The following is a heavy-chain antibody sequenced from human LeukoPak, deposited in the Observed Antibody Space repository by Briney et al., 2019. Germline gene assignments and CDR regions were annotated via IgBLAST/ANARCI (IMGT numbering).Heavy chain of an antibody. V-gene: IGHV3-66*01. CDR1: GFTASSNY. Sequence: GGSLRLSCAASGFTASSNYMSWVRQAPGKGLEWVSVIYSGGSTYYADSVKGRFTISRDNSKNTLYLQMYSLRAEDTAVYYCASNPVRASGSYPIRYFDWYYYYYGMDVWGQGTTVTVSS. CDR2: IYSGGST. CDR3: ASNPVRASGSYPIRYFDWYYYYYGMDV. J-gene: IGHJ6*02. D-gene: IGHD3-9*01.